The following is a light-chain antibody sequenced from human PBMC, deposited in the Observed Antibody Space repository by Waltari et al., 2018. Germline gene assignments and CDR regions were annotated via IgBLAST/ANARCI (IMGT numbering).Light chain of an antibody. CDR3: QQYYSIPYT. V-gene: IGKV4-1*01. J-gene: IGKJ2*01. CDR2: WAS. CDR1: QSVLYSSNNKNN. Sequence: DIVMTQSPDSLAVSLGERATINCKSSQSVLYSSNNKNNLAWYQQKPGQPPKLLIYWASTRESGVPDRFSGSGSGTDLTLTISSLQAEDVAVYYCQQYYSIPYTFGQGTKLEIK.